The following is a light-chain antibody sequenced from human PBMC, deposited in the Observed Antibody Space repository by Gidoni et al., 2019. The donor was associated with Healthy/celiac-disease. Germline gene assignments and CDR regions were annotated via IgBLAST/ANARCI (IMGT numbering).Light chain of an antibody. CDR2: DAS. Sequence: QMTPSPSSLSASVGDRVTITCQASQDISNYLNWYQQKPGKAPKLLIYDASNLETGVPSRFSGSGSGTDFTFTISSLQPEDIATYYCQQYDNLPPYTFXQXTKLEIK. V-gene: IGKV1-33*01. CDR3: QQYDNLPPYT. CDR1: QDISNY. J-gene: IGKJ2*01.